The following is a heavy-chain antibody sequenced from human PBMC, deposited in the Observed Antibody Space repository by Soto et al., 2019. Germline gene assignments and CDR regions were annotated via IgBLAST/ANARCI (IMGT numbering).Heavy chain of an antibody. CDR2: IYYSGST. V-gene: IGHV4-59*01. CDR1: VGSISSYY. J-gene: IGHJ5*02. D-gene: IGHD3-22*01. Sequence: PSETLSLTCTVSVGSISSYYWSWMRQPPGKGLEWIGSIYYSGSTNYNPSLKSRVPIPVDTSKNQFSLKLSSVTAADTAVYYCARLLAYYDSSGFHNWFDPWGQGTLVTVSS. CDR3: ARLLAYYDSSGFHNWFDP.